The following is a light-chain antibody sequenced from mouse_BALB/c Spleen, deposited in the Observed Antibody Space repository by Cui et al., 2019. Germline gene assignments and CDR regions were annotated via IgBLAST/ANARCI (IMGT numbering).Light chain of an antibody. CDR2: YTA. Sequence: DIQMTQTTSSLSASLGDRVTISCRARQDISNYLNWYQQKPDRTEEFPTNYTAIFHSGVPSRFSGSVSETQYSLTVSNLEKEKIAAYFCQKRDTLGYTFGGGTKLEMK. CDR3: QKRDTLGYT. J-gene: IGKJ2*01. CDR1: QDISNY. V-gene: IGKV10-96*01.